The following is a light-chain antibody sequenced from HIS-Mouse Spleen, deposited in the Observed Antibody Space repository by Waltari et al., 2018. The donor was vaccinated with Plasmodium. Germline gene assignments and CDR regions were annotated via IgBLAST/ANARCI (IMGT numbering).Light chain of an antibody. V-gene: IGLV2-8*01. CDR2: EVS. CDR3: SSYAGSNNLV. J-gene: IGLJ2*01. Sequence: QSALTQPPSASGSPGQSVTISCTATSSAVGGYNYVPWYQQHQGKAPKLMIYEVSKRPSGVPDSFSGSKSGNTASLTVSGLQAEDEADYYCSSYAGSNNLVFGGGTKLTVL. CDR1: SSAVGGYNY.